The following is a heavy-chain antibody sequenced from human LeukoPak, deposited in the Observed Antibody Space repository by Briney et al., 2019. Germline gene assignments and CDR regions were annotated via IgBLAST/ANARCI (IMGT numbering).Heavy chain of an antibody. Sequence: GGSLRFSCVASGFTFSNYAMSWVRQAPGKGLEWVSGISGSGDTTYYADSVKGRFTISRDNSKNTLYLQMNSLRAEDTAVYYCAKRLLHGSGSYYNENSFDYWGQGTLVTVSS. CDR1: GFTFSNYA. CDR2: ISGSGDTT. V-gene: IGHV3-23*01. CDR3: AKRLLHGSGSYYNENSFDY. D-gene: IGHD3-10*01. J-gene: IGHJ4*02.